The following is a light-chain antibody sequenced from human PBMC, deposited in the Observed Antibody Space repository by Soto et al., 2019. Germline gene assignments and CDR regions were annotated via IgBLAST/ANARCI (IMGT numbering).Light chain of an antibody. V-gene: IGKV3-20*01. Sequence: DIVLTQSPGTLSLSPGERATLSCRASQSVSSSYLAWYQQKPGQAPKLLIYDTSNRATGIPDRFSGSGSGIDFTLTISRLEPEDFAVYYCQPYGSSPRTFGQGTKVEIK. J-gene: IGKJ1*01. CDR3: QPYGSSPRT. CDR1: QSVSSSY. CDR2: DTS.